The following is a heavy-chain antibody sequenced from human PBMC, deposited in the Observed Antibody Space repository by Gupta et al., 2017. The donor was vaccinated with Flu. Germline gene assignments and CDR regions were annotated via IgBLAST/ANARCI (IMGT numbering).Heavy chain of an antibody. J-gene: IGHJ4*02. CDR1: Y. V-gene: IGHV1-2*06. D-gene: IGHD2-2*01. CDR3: ARVQYGSTTSCDEPSDS. CDR2: NNPNSGDT. Sequence: YINWVRQAPGQGREGMGRNNPNSGDTKDAQKFQGRVTMSSDTSINTDYMELSSLRSDDTAVYYGARVQYGSTTSCDEPSDSWGQGTQVTVSS.